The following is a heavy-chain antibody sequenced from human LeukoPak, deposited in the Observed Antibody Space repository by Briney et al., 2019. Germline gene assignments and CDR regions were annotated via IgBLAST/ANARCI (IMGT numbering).Heavy chain of an antibody. CDR1: GFTVSNSD. V-gene: IGHV3-53*01. CDR3: ARDQEY. CDR2: IYSGGST. J-gene: IGHJ4*02. Sequence: PGGSLRLSCAASGFTVSNSDMSWVRQAPGKGLEWVSVIYSGGSTYYADSVKGRFTISRDNSKNTLYLQMNSVRAEDTAVYYCARDQEYWGQGTLVTVSS.